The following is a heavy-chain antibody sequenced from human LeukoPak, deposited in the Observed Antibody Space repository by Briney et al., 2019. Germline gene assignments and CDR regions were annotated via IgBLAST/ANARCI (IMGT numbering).Heavy chain of an antibody. CDR2: ISYDGSNK. CDR1: GLTFSSYG. Sequence: GGSLRLSCAASGLTFSSYGMYWVRQAPGKGLEWVAVISYDGSNKYYADSVKGRFTISRDNSKNTLYLQMNSLRGEDTAVYYCAKDRCLGNYYCGMDVWGQGTTVTVSS. CDR3: AKDRCLGNYYCGMDV. V-gene: IGHV3-30*18. J-gene: IGHJ6*02. D-gene: IGHD3-10*01.